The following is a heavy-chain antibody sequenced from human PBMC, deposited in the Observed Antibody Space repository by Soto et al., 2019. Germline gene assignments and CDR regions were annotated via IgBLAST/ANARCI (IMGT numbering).Heavy chain of an antibody. J-gene: IGHJ6*02. Sequence: GGSLRLSCAASGFRFSDYYMSWIRQAPGKGLKWVSYISGSSSYIKHADPVKGRFTIFRDNAKNSLYLQMNNLRAEDTAVYYCARENYRYGSGDFYDMDVWAQGTTVTVSS. CDR3: ARENYRYGSGDFYDMDV. V-gene: IGHV3-11*05. D-gene: IGHD3-10*01. CDR2: ISGSSSYI. CDR1: GFRFSDYY.